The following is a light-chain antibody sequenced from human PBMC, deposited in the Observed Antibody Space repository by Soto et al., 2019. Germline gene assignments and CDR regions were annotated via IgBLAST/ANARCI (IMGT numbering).Light chain of an antibody. CDR1: QDISSW. CDR3: QQGDSFPST. J-gene: IGKJ4*01. CDR2: AAS. V-gene: IGKV1-12*02. Sequence: DIQMTQSPSSVSASVGDSVTITCRASQDISSWVAWYQQKPGKAPKLLISAASSLQSGVPGRFSGSGSGTDFTLVISSLQPEDFATYFCQQGDSFPSTFGGGTKVDIK.